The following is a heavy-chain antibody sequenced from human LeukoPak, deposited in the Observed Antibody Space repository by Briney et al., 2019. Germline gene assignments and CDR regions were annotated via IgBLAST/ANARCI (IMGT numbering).Heavy chain of an antibody. V-gene: IGHV4-61*02. D-gene: IGHD3-9*01. CDR3: ARDLYYDILTGYRLGVYYYYMDV. J-gene: IGHJ6*03. CDR1: GDSISSGSYY. CDR2: IYISGST. Sequence: SETLSLTCTVSGDSISSGSYYWSWIRQPAGKGLEWIGRIYISGSTNYNPSFKSRVTMSVDTSKNQFSLKLSSVTAADTAVYYCARDLYYDILTGYRLGVYYYYMDVWGKGTTVTISS.